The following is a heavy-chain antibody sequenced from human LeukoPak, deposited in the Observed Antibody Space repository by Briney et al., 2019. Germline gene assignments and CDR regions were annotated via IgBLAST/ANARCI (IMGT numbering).Heavy chain of an antibody. CDR2: ICGYIGNT. CDR3: ARVVPDYFDY. V-gene: IGHV1-18*01. CDR1: GYTFINYV. D-gene: IGHD2-2*01. Sequence: ASVKDSCKASGYTFINYVISWVRQAPGQGLAWMGWICGYIGNTNYAQSLQGRFTMTTDTSTSTPYLELKSLRSDDTAVYYCARVVPDYFDYWGQGTLVTVSS. J-gene: IGHJ4*02.